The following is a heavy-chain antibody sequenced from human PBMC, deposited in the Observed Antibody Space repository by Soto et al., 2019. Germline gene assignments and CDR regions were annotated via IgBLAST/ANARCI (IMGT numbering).Heavy chain of an antibody. CDR3: ARPDTIYGMDV. D-gene: IGHD5-18*01. CDR1: GFSLSTSGVD. Sequence: QITLKESGPPLVKPTQTLTLTCTFSGFSLSTSGVDVGWIRQPPGKALEWLALIYWDDDKRYSPSLKSRLTITKDTSKNQVVLTMTNMDPVDTATYYCARPDTIYGMDVWGQGTTVTVSS. J-gene: IGHJ6*02. V-gene: IGHV2-5*02. CDR2: IYWDDDK.